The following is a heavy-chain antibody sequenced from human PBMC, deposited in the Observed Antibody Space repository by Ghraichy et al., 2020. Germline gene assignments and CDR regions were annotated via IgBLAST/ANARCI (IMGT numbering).Heavy chain of an antibody. Sequence: GGSLRLSCAASGFTFSSYAMSWVRQAPGKGLEWVSAISGSGGSTYYADSVKGRFTISRDNSKNTLYLQMNSLRAEDTAVYYCAKEKRGRLDKVRGLTTIFGVVTPCVYFDYWGQGTLVTVSS. D-gene: IGHD3-3*01. CDR1: GFTFSSYA. J-gene: IGHJ4*02. V-gene: IGHV3-23*01. CDR2: ISGSGGST. CDR3: AKEKRGRLDKVRGLTTIFGVVTPCVYFDY.